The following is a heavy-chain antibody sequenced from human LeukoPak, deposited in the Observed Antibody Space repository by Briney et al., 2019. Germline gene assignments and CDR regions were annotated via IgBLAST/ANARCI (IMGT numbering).Heavy chain of an antibody. CDR1: GFTFSTYT. CDR2: IRNDGSNK. D-gene: IGHD3-3*01. CDR3: AKSWSGYYHYYIDV. J-gene: IGHJ6*03. V-gene: IGHV3-30*02. Sequence: GGSLILSCATSGFTFSTYTMHWVRQAPGKGLEWVSSIRNDGSNKNHVDSVKGRFTISRDNSKNTQFLQMNSLRAEDTAIYYCAKSWSGYYHYYIDVWGKGTTVTVSS.